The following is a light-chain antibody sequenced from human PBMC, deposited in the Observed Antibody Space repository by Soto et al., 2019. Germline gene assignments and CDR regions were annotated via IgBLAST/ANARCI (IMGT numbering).Light chain of an antibody. J-gene: IGLJ2*01. Sequence: QSALTQPASVSGSPGQSITISCTGTSSDVGGYNYVSWYQQHPGYAPKLMIYDVSNRPSGVSIRFSGSKSGNTASLTISGRQAEDEADYYCISYTSSSPYVVFGGGTKLTVL. CDR3: ISYTSSSPYVV. V-gene: IGLV2-14*01. CDR2: DVS. CDR1: SSDVGGYNY.